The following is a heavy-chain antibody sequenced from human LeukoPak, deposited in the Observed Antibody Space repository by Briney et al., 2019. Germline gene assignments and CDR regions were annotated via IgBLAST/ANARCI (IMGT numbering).Heavy chain of an antibody. Sequence: GGSLRLSCAASGFTFSSYGMHWVRQAPGKGLEWVAVIWYDGSNKYYAGSVKGRFTISRENAKNSLYLQMNSLRVEDTAVYYCVRQKKSHGNFDYWGQGTLVTVSS. CDR3: VRQKKSHGNFDY. J-gene: IGHJ4*02. CDR2: IWYDGSNK. V-gene: IGHV3-33*01. D-gene: IGHD1-26*01. CDR1: GFTFSSYG.